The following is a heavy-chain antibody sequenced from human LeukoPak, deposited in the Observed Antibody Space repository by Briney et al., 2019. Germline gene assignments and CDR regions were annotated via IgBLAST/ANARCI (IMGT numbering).Heavy chain of an antibody. CDR2: IYPGDSDT. V-gene: IGHV5-51*01. Sequence: GASLQISCEASGYIFTDYWSGWGRQLPGKGLEGMGIIYPGDSDTRDSPSLEGQVTMSADKTNSTAYLQWSSLKASDTAMYYCAIRYSGSYNDYWGQGTLVTVSS. CDR3: AIRYSGSYNDY. CDR1: GYIFTDYW. J-gene: IGHJ4*02. D-gene: IGHD1-26*01.